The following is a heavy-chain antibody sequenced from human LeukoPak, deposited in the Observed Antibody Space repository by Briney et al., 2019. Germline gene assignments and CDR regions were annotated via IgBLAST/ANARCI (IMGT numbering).Heavy chain of an antibody. D-gene: IGHD2-2*01. Sequence: GGSLILSRAASGFSFTNYAMSGVRQAPARRPEWLSSMKGGGETFYADSVKGRFTISRDNSKNTLFLQMNSLRAEDTAVYYCAKDRCSSTSCYIFVYWGRGNLVTVSA. V-gene: IGHV3-23*01. CDR3: AKDRCSSTSCYIFVY. J-gene: IGHJ4*02. CDR2: MKGGGET. CDR1: GFSFTNYA.